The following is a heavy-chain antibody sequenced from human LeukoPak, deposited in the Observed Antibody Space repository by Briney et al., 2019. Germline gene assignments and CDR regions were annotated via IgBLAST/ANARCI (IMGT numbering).Heavy chain of an antibody. CDR3: ARLSYGDYAGY. Sequence: SETLSLPCAVYGGSFSGYYWSWIRQPPGKGLEWIGEINHSGSTNYNPSLKSRVTISVDTSKNQFSLKLSSVTAADTAVYYCARLSYGDYAGYWGQGTLVTVSS. V-gene: IGHV4-34*01. J-gene: IGHJ4*02. CDR2: INHSGST. D-gene: IGHD4-17*01. CDR1: GGSFSGYY.